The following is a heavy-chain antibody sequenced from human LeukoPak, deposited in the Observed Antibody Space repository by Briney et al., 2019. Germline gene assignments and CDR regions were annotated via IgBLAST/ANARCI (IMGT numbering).Heavy chain of an antibody. CDR3: AKDQYSSGGWFDP. CDR1: GFTFSSYA. D-gene: IGHD6-19*01. V-gene: IGHV3-30-3*01. Sequence: PGRSLRLSCAASGFTFSSYAMHWVRQAPGKGLEWVAVISYDGSNKYYADSVKGRFTISRDNSKNTLYLQMNSLRAEDAAVYYCAKDQYSSGGWFDPWGQGTLVTVSS. J-gene: IGHJ5*02. CDR2: ISYDGSNK.